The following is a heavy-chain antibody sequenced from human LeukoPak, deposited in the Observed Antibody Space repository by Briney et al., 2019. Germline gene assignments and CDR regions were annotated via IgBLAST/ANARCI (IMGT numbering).Heavy chain of an antibody. CDR3: AKLAAVTTPFFDY. D-gene: IGHD4-17*01. CDR2: ISGIGGRT. CDR1: GFTFSNYA. V-gene: IGHV3-23*01. J-gene: IGHJ4*02. Sequence: GGSLRLSGAASGFTFSNYAMSWVRQAPGKGLKWVSTISGIGGRTYYADSVKGRFTISRDNSKNTLYLQMNSLRAEDTAVYYCAKLAAVTTPFFDYWGQGSLVTVSS.